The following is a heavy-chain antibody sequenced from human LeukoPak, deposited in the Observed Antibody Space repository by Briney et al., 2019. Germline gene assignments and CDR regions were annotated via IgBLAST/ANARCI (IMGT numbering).Heavy chain of an antibody. Sequence: GGSLRLSCAASGFPFSTYAMNWVRQAPGKGLEWVSVITGSGGFTQYADSVKGRFTISRDNSKNTLYLQMNSLRAEDTAVYYCARDSLPHVMITFGGAPDYWGQGTLVTVSS. V-gene: IGHV3-23*01. J-gene: IGHJ4*02. CDR2: ITGSGGFT. D-gene: IGHD3-16*01. CDR3: ARDSLPHVMITFGGAPDY. CDR1: GFPFSTYA.